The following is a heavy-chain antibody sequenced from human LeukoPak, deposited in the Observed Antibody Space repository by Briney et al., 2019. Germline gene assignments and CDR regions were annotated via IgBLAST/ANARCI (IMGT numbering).Heavy chain of an antibody. J-gene: IGHJ4*02. D-gene: IGHD6-13*01. CDR1: GFTFSSYA. CDR2: ISGSGGST. V-gene: IGHV3-23*01. Sequence: GGSLRLSCAASGFTFSSYAMSCVRQAPGKGLEWVSAISGSGGSTYYADSVKGRFTISRDNSKDTVYLQMNSLRAEDTAVYYCAKDSRWQQLDYYFDYWGQGTLVTVSS. CDR3: AKDSRWQQLDYYFDY.